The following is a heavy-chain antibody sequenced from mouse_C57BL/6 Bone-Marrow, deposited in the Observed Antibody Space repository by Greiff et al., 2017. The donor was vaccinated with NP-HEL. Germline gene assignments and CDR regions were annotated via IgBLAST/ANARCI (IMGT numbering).Heavy chain of an antibody. D-gene: IGHD2-5*01. J-gene: IGHJ2*01. CDR2: INPNNGGT. CDR1: GYTFTDYY. V-gene: IGHV1-26*01. CDR3: ARSSSNDYFDY. Sequence: VQLQQSGPELVKPGASVKISCKASGYTFTDYYMNWVKQSHGKSLEWIGDINPNNGGTSYNQKFKGKATLTVDKSSSTAYMELRSLTSEDSAVYYCARSSSNDYFDYWGQGTTLTVSS.